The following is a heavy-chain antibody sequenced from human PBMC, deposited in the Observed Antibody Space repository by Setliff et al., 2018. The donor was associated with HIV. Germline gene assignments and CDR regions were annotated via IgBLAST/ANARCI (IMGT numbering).Heavy chain of an antibody. D-gene: IGHD6-19*01. J-gene: IGHJ3*02. CDR3: ATSSRGWGQDAFDI. CDR1: GLTVSGNY. CDR2: VFRDDNT. V-gene: IGHV3-66*02. Sequence: VGSLRLYCTASGLTVSGNYMGWVRQAPGEGLEWVSLVFRDDNTYNADSVKGRFTISRDSSKNTLYLQMNSLRGDDTAVYYCATSSRGWGQDAFDIWGQGTMVTVSS.